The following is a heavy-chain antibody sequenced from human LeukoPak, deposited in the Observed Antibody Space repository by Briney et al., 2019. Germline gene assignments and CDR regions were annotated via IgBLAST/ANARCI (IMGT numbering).Heavy chain of an antibody. D-gene: IGHD3-10*01. J-gene: IGHJ4*02. CDR2: IIPIFGTA. V-gene: IGHV1-69*05. CDR3: ASRLRGYDY. Sequence: PVKVSCKASGGTFSSYAISWVRQAPGQGLEWVGRIIPIFGTANYAQKFQGRVTITTDESTSTAYMELSSLRSEDTAAYYCASRLRGYDYWGQGTPVTVSS. CDR1: GGTFSSYA.